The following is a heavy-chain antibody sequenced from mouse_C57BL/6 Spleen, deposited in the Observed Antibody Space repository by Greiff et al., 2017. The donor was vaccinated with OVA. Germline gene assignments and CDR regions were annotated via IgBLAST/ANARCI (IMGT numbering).Heavy chain of an antibody. J-gene: IGHJ2*01. CDR3: ARTDYDGRSDY. Sequence: VQLQQPGAELVRPGSSVKLSCKASGYTLTSYWMDWVKQRTGQGLEWIGNIYPSDSETHYNQKFKDKATLTVDKSSSTAYMQLSRLTSEDSAVYYGARTDYDGRSDYWGQGTTLTVSA. CDR2: IYPSDSET. D-gene: IGHD1-1*01. CDR1: GYTLTSYW. V-gene: IGHV1-61*01.